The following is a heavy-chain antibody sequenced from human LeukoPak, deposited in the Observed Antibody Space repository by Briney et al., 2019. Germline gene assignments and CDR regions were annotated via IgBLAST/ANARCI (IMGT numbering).Heavy chain of an antibody. CDR1: GFTFSSYA. D-gene: IGHD3-10*01. J-gene: IGHJ3*02. CDR2: ISGSGGSA. Sequence: QSGGSLRLSCEASGFTFSSYAMSWVRQAPGKGLEWVSSISGSGGSAYYADSVKGRFTISRDNSKNTLYLQMNSLGAEDTAVYCCATPNEDILWFGEPFGAFDIWGQGTMVTVSS. V-gene: IGHV3-23*01. CDR3: ATPNEDILWFGEPFGAFDI.